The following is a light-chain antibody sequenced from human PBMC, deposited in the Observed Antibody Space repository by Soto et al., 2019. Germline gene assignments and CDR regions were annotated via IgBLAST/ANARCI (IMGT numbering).Light chain of an antibody. CDR3: SSHTSGSTRV. CDR2: AVT. J-gene: IGLJ1*01. CDR1: SGDVGGSDY. Sequence: QSALTQPASVSGSPGQSIAISCTGTSGDVGGSDYVSWYQQHPDKAPKLMIYAVTKRPSWVSNRFSGSKSGNTASLTISGLQPEDEADYYCSSHTSGSTRVFGSGTKLTVL. V-gene: IGLV2-14*01.